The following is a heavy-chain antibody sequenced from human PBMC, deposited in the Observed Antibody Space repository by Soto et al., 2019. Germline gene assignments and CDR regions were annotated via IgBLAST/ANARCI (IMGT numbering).Heavy chain of an antibody. CDR1: GYTFTSYG. CDR3: ARAPLYCRGGSCYSGMSWFVP. V-gene: IGHV1-18*01. CDR2: ISAYNGNT. D-gene: IGHD2-15*01. Sequence: ASVKVSCKASGYTFTSYGISWVRQAPGQGLEWMGWISAYNGNTNYAQKLQGRVTMTTDTSTSTAYMELRSLRSDDTAVYYCARAPLYCRGGSCYSGMSWFVPWGQGTLVTVSS. J-gene: IGHJ5*02.